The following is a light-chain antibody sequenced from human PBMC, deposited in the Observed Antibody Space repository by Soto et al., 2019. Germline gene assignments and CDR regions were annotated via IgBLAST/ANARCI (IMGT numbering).Light chain of an antibody. CDR3: QQDNSFPLT. CDR1: QDINTW. CDR2: TTS. V-gene: IGKV1D-12*01. J-gene: IGKJ4*01. Sequence: DIQVTQSPSSVSASVGDRVTITCRASQDINTWLAWYQQKPGKAHKLLIYTTSNVQSGVPSRLSGSGSGTDFTLSINSMQAEDFATYYCQQDNSFPLTVGGGTKVEIK.